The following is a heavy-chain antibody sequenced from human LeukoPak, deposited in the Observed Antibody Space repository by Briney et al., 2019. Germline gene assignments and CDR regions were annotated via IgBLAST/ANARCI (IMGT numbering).Heavy chain of an antibody. CDR3: ARHRGDSGSYFASYYFDY. J-gene: IGHJ4*02. CDR1: GGSISSSSYY. V-gene: IGHV4-39*01. D-gene: IGHD1-26*01. Sequence: SETLSLTCTVSGGSISSSSYYWGWIRQPPGKGLEWIGTIYYSGSTDYNPSLKSRVTISVDTSKNQFSLKLSSVTAADTAVYYCARHRGDSGSYFASYYFDYWGQGTLVTVSS. CDR2: IYYSGST.